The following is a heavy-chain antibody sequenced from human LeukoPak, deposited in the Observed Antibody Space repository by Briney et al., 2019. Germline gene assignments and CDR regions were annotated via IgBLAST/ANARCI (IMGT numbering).Heavy chain of an antibody. CDR2: ISYDGSNK. CDR1: GFTFSSYA. D-gene: IGHD3-9*01. J-gene: IGHJ4*02. CDR3: AREGVNRLYDLLTGYYYYFDY. Sequence: PGGSLRLSCAASGFTFSSYAMHWVRQAPGKGLEWVAVISYDGSNKYYADSVKGRFTTSRDNSKNTLYLQMSSLRAEDTAVYYCAREGVNRLYDLLTGYYYYFDYWGQGTLVTVSS. V-gene: IGHV3-30*04.